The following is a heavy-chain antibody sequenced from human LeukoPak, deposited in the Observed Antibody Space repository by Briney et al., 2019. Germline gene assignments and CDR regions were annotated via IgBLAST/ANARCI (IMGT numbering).Heavy chain of an antibody. V-gene: IGHV1-8*03. CDR3: ARDHYSNQDLGDAFDI. CDR1: GYTFTSYD. D-gene: IGHD4-11*01. J-gene: IGHJ3*02. CDR2: MNPNSGNT. Sequence: ASVKVSCKASGYTFTSYDINWVRQATGQGLEWMGWMNPNSGNTGNAQKFQGRVTITRNTSISTAYMELSSLRSEDTAVYYCARDHYSNQDLGDAFDIWGQGTMVTVSS.